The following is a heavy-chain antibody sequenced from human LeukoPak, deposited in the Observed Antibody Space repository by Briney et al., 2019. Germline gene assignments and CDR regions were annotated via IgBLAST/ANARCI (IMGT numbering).Heavy chain of an antibody. D-gene: IGHD2-2*01. V-gene: IGHV3-9*03. Sequence: GRSLRLSCAASGFTFDDYAMHWVRQAPGKGLEWVSGISWNSGSIGYADSVKGRFTISRDNAKNSLYLQMNSLGAEDMALYYCAKAVSYDCSSTSCYFDYWGQGTLVTVSS. J-gene: IGHJ4*02. CDR1: GFTFDDYA. CDR3: AKAVSYDCSSTSCYFDY. CDR2: ISWNSGSI.